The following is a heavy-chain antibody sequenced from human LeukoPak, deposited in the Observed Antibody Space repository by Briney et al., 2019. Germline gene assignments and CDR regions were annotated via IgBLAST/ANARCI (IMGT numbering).Heavy chain of an antibody. J-gene: IGHJ4*02. V-gene: IGHV3-48*01. CDR3: ARVLRGYIYGSDY. D-gene: IGHD5-18*01. Sequence: PGGSLRLSCAASGSTFSNYGMNWVRQAPGKGLEWISYISSGSSTRYYADSVKGRFTISRDNDKNSLYLQTNSLRAEDTAVYYCARVLRGYIYGSDYWGQGTLVTVSS. CDR2: ISSGSSTR. CDR1: GSTFSNYG.